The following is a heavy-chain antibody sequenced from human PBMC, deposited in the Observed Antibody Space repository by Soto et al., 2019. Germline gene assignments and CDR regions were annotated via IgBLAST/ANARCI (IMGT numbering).Heavy chain of an antibody. V-gene: IGHV3-23*01. J-gene: IGHJ4*02. Sequence: GGSLRLSCAASGFTFSSYAMSWVRQAPGKGLEWVSGIRDSGDSTFYTDSVKGRFTISRDNSKNTLYLQMNSLRAEDTAVYYCAKEIARIGTPLFDYWGQGTLVTVSS. D-gene: IGHD1-1*01. CDR1: GFTFSSYA. CDR2: IRDSGDST. CDR3: AKEIARIGTPLFDY.